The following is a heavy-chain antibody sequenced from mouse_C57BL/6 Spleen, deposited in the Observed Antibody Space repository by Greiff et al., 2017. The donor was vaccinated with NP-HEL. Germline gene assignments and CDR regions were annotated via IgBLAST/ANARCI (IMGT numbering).Heavy chain of an antibody. CDR3: TRLGLGFDY. Sequence: QLQQSGAELVRPGASVTLSCKASGYTFTDYEMHWVKQTPVHGLEWIGAIDPETGGTAYNQKFKGKAILTADKSSSTAYMELRSLTSEDDAVYYCTRLGLGFDYWGQGTTLTVSS. D-gene: IGHD3-3*01. J-gene: IGHJ2*01. CDR2: IDPETGGT. V-gene: IGHV1-15*01. CDR1: GYTFTDYE.